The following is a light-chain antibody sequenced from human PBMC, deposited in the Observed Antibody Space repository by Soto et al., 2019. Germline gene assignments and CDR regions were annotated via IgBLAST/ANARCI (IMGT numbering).Light chain of an antibody. CDR3: QQYGSSHTWT. CDR2: GAS. CDR1: QSVSSSY. V-gene: IGKV3-20*01. Sequence: EIVMTQSPATLSVSPWERATLSCRASQSVSSSYLAWYQQKPGQAPRLLIYGASSRATGIPDRFSGSGSGTNFTLTISRLEPEDFAVYYCQQYGSSHTWTFGQGTKVDNK. J-gene: IGKJ1*01.